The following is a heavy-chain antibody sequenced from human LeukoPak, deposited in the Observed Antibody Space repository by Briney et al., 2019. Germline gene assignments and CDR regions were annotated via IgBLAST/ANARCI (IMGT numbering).Heavy chain of an antibody. CDR1: GFTFSSYG. D-gene: IGHD3-22*01. Sequence: GGSLRLSCAASGFTFSSYGMHWVRQAPGKGLEGVAFIRYDGSNKYYADSVKGRFTISRDNSKNTLYLQMNSLRAEDTAVYYCAKTDYDSSGYLYWGQGTLVTVSS. CDR3: AKTDYDSSGYLY. V-gene: IGHV3-30*02. J-gene: IGHJ4*02. CDR2: IRYDGSNK.